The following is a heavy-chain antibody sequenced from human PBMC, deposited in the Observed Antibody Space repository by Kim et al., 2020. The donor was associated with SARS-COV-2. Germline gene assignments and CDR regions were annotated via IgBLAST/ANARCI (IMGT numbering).Heavy chain of an antibody. D-gene: IGHD3-3*01. Sequence: GGSLRLSCAASGFTVSTNYMSWVRQAPGKGLEWVSAIYTDGSTYYPDSVKGRFTISRDDSKNTLYLQMNSLRAEDTAVYYCARDKPYGVVGDFDSWGQGTLVTVSS. CDR3: ARDKPYGVVGDFDS. J-gene: IGHJ4*02. CDR2: IYTDGST. V-gene: IGHV3-66*01. CDR1: GFTVSTNY.